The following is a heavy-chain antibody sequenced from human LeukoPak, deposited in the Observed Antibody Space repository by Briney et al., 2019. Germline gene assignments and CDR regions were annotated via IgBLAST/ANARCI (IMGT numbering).Heavy chain of an antibody. D-gene: IGHD6-13*01. Sequence: SQTLSLTCAISGDSVSSNSAAWNWIRQSPSRGLEWLGRTYYRSKWYNDYAVSVKSRITIDSDTSKNQFSPQLNSVTPEDTAVYYCARVAAAADDAFDIWGQGTMVTVSS. CDR3: ARVAAAADDAFDI. J-gene: IGHJ3*02. V-gene: IGHV6-1*01. CDR1: GDSVSSNSAA. CDR2: TYYRSKWYN.